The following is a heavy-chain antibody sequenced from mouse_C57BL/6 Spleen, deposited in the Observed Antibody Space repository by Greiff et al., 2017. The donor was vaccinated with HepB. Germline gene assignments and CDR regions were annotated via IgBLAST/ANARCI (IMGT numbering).Heavy chain of an antibody. CDR3: ARGSGSAY. CDR1: GYTFTGYW. D-gene: IGHD3-2*02. Sequence: VQLQQSGAELMKPGASVKLSCKATGYTFTGYWIEWVKQRPGHGLEWIGEILPGSGSTNYNVKFKGKATFTADTSSNTAYMQLSSLTTEDSAIYYCARGSGSAYWGQGTLVTVSA. V-gene: IGHV1-9*01. J-gene: IGHJ3*01. CDR2: ILPGSGST.